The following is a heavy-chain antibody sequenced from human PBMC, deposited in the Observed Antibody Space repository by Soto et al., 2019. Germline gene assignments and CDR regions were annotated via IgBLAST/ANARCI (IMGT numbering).Heavy chain of an antibody. Sequence: SETLSLTCTVSGGSISSGGYYWSWIRQHPGKGLEWIGYIYYSGSTYYNPSLKSRVTISVDTSKNQFSLKLSSVTAADTAVYYCARGRQWLRDRLYYFDYWGQGTLVTVSS. V-gene: IGHV4-31*03. D-gene: IGHD5-12*01. J-gene: IGHJ4*02. CDR2: IYYSGST. CDR1: GGSISSGGYY. CDR3: ARGRQWLRDRLYYFDY.